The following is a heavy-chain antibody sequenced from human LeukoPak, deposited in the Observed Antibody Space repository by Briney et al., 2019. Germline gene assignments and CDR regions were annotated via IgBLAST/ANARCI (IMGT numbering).Heavy chain of an antibody. D-gene: IGHD3-22*01. CDR3: ARCHYDGGNWFDP. V-gene: IGHV3-21*01. Sequence: GGSLRLSCAASGFTFSSYSMNWVRQAPGKGLEWVSSISSSSSYIYYADSVKGRFTISRDNAKNSLYLQMNSLRAEDTAVYYCARCHYDGGNWFDPWGQGTLVTVSS. J-gene: IGHJ5*02. CDR1: GFTFSSYS. CDR2: ISSSSSYI.